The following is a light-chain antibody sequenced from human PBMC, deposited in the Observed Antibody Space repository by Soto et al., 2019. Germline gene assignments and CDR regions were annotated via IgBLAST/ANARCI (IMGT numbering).Light chain of an antibody. CDR3: QQLNSYPSLT. V-gene: IGKV1-13*02. J-gene: IGKJ4*01. Sequence: AIQLTQSPSSLSASVGDRVTITCRASQGISSALAWYQQKPGKAPKLLIYDASSLESGVPSRFSGSGSGTDFTLPTSSLQPEDFAAYYCQQLNSYPSLTFGGGTKVEIK. CDR2: DAS. CDR1: QGISSA.